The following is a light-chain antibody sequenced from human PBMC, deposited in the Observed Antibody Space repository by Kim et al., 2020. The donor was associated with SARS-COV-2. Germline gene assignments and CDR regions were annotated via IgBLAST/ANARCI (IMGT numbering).Light chain of an antibody. CDR2: ATS. J-gene: IGKJ4*01. V-gene: IGKV3-15*01. CDR3: EQYNSWPPT. CDR1: QSPSNN. Sequence: SVSPGEGATLSCRASQSPSNNLAWYQQKPGQAPRLIIFATSTRATGIPARFSGSGSGTEFTLTINSLQSEDFAVYYCEQYNSWPPTFGGGTKLEIK.